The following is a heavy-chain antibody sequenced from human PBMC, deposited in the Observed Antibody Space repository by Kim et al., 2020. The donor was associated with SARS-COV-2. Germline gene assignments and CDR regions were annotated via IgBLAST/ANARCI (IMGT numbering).Heavy chain of an antibody. CDR2: IYYSGST. CDR3: ARDPTLRSRYCSGGSCYPE. Sequence: SETLSLTCTVSGGSISSGGYYWSWIRQHPGKGLEWIGYIYYSGSTYYNPSLKSRVTISVYTSKNQFSLKLRSVTAADTAVYYCARDPTLRSRYCSGGSCYPEWGQGTLVTVSS. CDR1: GGSISSGGYY. D-gene: IGHD2-15*01. V-gene: IGHV4-31*03. J-gene: IGHJ4*02.